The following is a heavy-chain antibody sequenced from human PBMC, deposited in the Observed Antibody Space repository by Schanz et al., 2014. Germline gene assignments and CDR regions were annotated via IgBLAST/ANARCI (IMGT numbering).Heavy chain of an antibody. D-gene: IGHD3-10*01. CDR3: ARIGGSVFDY. J-gene: IGHJ4*02. Sequence: EVQLLEPGGGLVQPGGSLRLSCAASGFTFGDYAMTWVRQAPGKGLEWVSFVHPGGSTYYPDSVKGRFTISRDSSKNTRYLQMSSLRADDTAVYYCARIGGSVFDYWAQGTLXTVAS. CDR1: GFTFGDYA. CDR2: FVHPGGST. V-gene: IGHV3-23*03.